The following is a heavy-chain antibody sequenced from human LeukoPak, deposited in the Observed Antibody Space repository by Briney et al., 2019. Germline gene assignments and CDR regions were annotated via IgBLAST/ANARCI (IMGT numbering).Heavy chain of an antibody. Sequence: PSETLSLTCTVSGGSISSYYWSWIRQPPGKGLEWIGYIYYSGSTNYNPSLKSRVTISVDTSKNQFSLKLSSVTAADTAVYYCARHYYDSSGHYLDYWGXXXXXTVXS. CDR2: IYYSGST. V-gene: IGHV4-59*01. D-gene: IGHD3-22*01. J-gene: IGHJ4*01. CDR1: GGSISSYY. CDR3: ARHYYDSSGHYLDY.